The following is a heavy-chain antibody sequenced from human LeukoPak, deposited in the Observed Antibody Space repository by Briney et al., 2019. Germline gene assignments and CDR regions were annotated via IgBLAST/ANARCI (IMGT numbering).Heavy chain of an antibody. V-gene: IGHV1-18*01. CDR3: ARLVVPAAIPNDAFDI. Sequence: GASVKVSCKASGYTFTSYGISWVRQAHGQGLEWMGWISAYNGNTNYAQKLQGRVTMTTDTSTSTAYMELRSLRSDDTAVYYCARLVVPAAIPNDAFDIWGQGTMVTVSS. D-gene: IGHD2-2*01. J-gene: IGHJ3*02. CDR1: GYTFTSYG. CDR2: ISAYNGNT.